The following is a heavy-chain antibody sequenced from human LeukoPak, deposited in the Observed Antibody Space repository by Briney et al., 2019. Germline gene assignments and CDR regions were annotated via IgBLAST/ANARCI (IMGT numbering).Heavy chain of an antibody. D-gene: IGHD3-16*01. V-gene: IGHV4-59*01. Sequence: SETLSLTCTVSGGSISSYYWSWIRQPPGKGLEWIGYIYYSGSTNYNPSLKSRVTISVDTSKNQFSLKLSSVTAADTAVYYCARGGWGRSGYFDYWGQGTLVTVSS. CDR3: ARGGWGRSGYFDY. J-gene: IGHJ4*02. CDR1: GGSISSYY. CDR2: IYYSGST.